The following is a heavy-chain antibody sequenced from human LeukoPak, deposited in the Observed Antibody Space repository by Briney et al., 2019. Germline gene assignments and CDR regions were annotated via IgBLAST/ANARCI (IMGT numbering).Heavy chain of an antibody. CDR3: ARDQGGSSSY. J-gene: IGHJ4*02. D-gene: IGHD6-13*01. CDR1: GFTFDDYG. Sequence: GGSLRLSCAASGFTFDDYGMSWVRQAPGKGLEWVSGINWNGGSTGYADSVKGRFTISGDNAKNSLYLQMNSLRAEDSGVYYWARDQGGSSSYWGQGTLVNVSS. CDR2: INWNGGST. V-gene: IGHV3-20*04.